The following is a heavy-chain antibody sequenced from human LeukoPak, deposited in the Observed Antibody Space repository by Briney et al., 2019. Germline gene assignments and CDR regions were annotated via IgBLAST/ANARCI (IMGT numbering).Heavy chain of an antibody. Sequence: GASVKVSCKVSGYTLTELSMHWVRQAPGKGLEWMGGFDPEDGETIYAQKFQGRVTMAEDTSTDTAYMELSSLRSEDTAVYYCARGGYCSSTSCYWGQGTLVTVSS. J-gene: IGHJ4*02. D-gene: IGHD2-2*01. CDR3: ARGGYCSSTSCY. V-gene: IGHV1-24*01. CDR2: FDPEDGET. CDR1: GYTLTELS.